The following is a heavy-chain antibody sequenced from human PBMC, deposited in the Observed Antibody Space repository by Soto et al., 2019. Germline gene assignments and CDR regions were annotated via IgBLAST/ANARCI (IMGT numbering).Heavy chain of an antibody. CDR1: GGTFSSYT. V-gene: IGHV1-69*02. CDR3: ATPDLRYYYMDV. CDR2: IIPILGIA. Sequence: QVQLVQSGAEVKKPGSSVKVSCKASGGTFSSYTISWVRQAPGQGLEWMGRIIPILGIANYAQKFQGRVTITADKSTSTAYMELSSLRSEDTAVHYCATPDLRYYYMDVWGKGTTVTVSS. D-gene: IGHD3-3*01. J-gene: IGHJ6*03.